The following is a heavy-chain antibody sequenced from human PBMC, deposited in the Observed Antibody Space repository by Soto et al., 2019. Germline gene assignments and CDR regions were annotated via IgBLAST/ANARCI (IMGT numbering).Heavy chain of an antibody. J-gene: IGHJ4*02. V-gene: IGHV4-34*01. CDR2: INHSGST. D-gene: IGHD5-12*01. CDR1: GGSFSGYY. Sequence: KPSETLSLTCAVYGGSFSGYYWSWIRQPPGKGLEWIGEINHSGSTNYNPSLKSRVTISVDTSKNQFSLKLSSVTAADTAVYYCARSPRWLQSRPDYWGQGTLVTVSS. CDR3: ARSPRWLQSRPDY.